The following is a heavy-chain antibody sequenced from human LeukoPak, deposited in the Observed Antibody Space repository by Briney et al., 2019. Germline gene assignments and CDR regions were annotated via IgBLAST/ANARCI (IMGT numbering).Heavy chain of an antibody. D-gene: IGHD1-7*01. CDR1: GGSFSGYY. CDR2: INHSGST. CDR3: ARSGELADDY. J-gene: IGHJ4*02. Sequence: SETLSLTCAVYGGSFSGYYWSWIRQPPGKGLEWIGEINHSGSTNYNPSLKSRVTISVDTSKNQFSLKLCSVTAADTAVYYCARSGELADDYWGQGTLVTVSS. V-gene: IGHV4-34*01.